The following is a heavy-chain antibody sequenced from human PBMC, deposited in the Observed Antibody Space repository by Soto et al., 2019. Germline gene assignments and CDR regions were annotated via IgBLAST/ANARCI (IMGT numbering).Heavy chain of an antibody. D-gene: IGHD2-2*01. CDR2: IYYSGST. J-gene: IGHJ3*02. V-gene: IGHV4-39*01. Sequence: SETLSLTCTVSGGSISSSSYYWGWIRQPPGKGLEWIGSIYYSGSTYYNPSLKSRVTISVDTSKNQFSLKLSSVTAADTAVYYCASLTDIVVVPAAPKVDAFDIWGQGTMVTVSS. CDR1: GGSISSSSYY. CDR3: ASLTDIVVVPAAPKVDAFDI.